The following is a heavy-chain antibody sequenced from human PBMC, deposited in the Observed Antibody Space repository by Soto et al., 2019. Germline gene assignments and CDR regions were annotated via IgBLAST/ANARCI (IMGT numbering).Heavy chain of an antibody. CDR2: IYYSGST. V-gene: IGHV4-31*03. CDR3: AITGTTHYYYGMDV. CDR1: VGSISSGGYY. D-gene: IGHD1-7*01. Sequence: SETLSVTCTFSVGSISSGGYYWSWIRQHPGKGLEWIGYIYYSGSTYYNPSLKSRVTISVDTSKNQFSLKLSSVTAADTAVYYCAITGTTHYYYGMDVWGQGTTVTVSS. J-gene: IGHJ6*01.